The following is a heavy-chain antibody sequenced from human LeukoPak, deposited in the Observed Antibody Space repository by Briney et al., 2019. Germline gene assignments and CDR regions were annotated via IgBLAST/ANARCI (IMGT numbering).Heavy chain of an antibody. CDR2: ISSSGITI. CDR1: GFTFSSYE. J-gene: IGHJ6*02. D-gene: IGHD3-22*01. CDR3: ARLYDSSGYFYYYGMDV. V-gene: IGHV3-48*03. Sequence: PGGSLRLSCAASGFTFSSYEMNWVRQAPGKGREWVSYISSSGITIYYADSVKGRFTISRDNAKNSLYLQMNSLRAEDTAVYYCARLYDSSGYFYYYGMDVWGQGTTVTVSS.